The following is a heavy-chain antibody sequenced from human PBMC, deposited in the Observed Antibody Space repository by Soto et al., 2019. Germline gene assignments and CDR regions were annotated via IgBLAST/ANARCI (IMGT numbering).Heavy chain of an antibody. CDR1: GGSISSYY. Sequence: PSETLSLTFTVSGGSISSYYWSWIRQPPGKGLEWIGYIYYSGSTNYNPSLKSRVTISVDTSKNQFSLKLSSVTAADTAVYYCASNYGSGSYYSPGTLSYWGQGTLVTVSS. J-gene: IGHJ4*02. D-gene: IGHD3-10*01. CDR2: IYYSGST. CDR3: ASNYGSGSYYSPGTLSY. V-gene: IGHV4-59*08.